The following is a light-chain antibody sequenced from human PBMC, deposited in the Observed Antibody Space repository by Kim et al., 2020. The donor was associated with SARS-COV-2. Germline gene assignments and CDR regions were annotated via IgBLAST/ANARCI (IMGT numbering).Light chain of an antibody. V-gene: IGLV6-57*03. CDR2: EDD. CDR1: SGGIDDNY. CDR3: QSYNRSNVV. J-gene: IGLJ2*01. Sequence: GKTVTISCTRSSGGIDDNYVQWYQQRPGGVPTTVIYEDDQRPSGVSDRFSGSIDNSSNSASLTISGLKTEDEADYYCQSYNRSNVVFGGGTQLTVL.